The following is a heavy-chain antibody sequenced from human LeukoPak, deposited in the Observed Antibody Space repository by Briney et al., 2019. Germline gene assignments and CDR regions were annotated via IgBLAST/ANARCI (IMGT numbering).Heavy chain of an antibody. CDR1: GYTFTRNG. J-gene: IGHJ4*02. V-gene: IGHV1-46*01. CDR3: ARYGHSPFFDY. D-gene: IGHD4-17*01. Sequence: ASVRVSCKASGYTFTRNGICWVRQAPGQGLEWMGIINPSGGSTTNAQKFQGRVIMTRDMSTSTVYMELSSLRSEDTAVYFCARYGHSPFFDYWGQGTLVIVSS. CDR2: INPSGGST.